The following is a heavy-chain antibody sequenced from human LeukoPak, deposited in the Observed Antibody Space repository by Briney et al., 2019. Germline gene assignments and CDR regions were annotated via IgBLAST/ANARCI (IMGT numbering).Heavy chain of an antibody. CDR1: GGTFSSYA. D-gene: IGHD6-19*01. V-gene: IGHV1-69*05. CDR3: ARVAVAGTGVAS. J-gene: IGHJ4*02. CDR2: IIPIFGTA. Sequence: SVKVSCKASGGTFSSYAISWVRQAPGQGLEWMGGIIPIFGTANYAQKFQGRVTITTDESTSTAYMELSSLRSEDTAVYYCARVAVAGTGVASWGRGTLVAASS.